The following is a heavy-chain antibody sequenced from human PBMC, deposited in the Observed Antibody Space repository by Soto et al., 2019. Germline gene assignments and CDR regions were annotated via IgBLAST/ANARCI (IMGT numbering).Heavy chain of an antibody. D-gene: IGHD3-22*01. Sequence: QVQLVESGGGVVQPGRSLRLSCAASGFTFSSYGMHWVRQAPGKGLEWVAVIWYDGSNKYYADSVKGRFTISRDNSKNPLYLQMNSLRAEDTAVYYCARDQYYDSSGYYSNHDAFDIWGQGTMVTVSS. CDR2: IWYDGSNK. J-gene: IGHJ3*02. V-gene: IGHV3-33*01. CDR3: ARDQYYDSSGYYSNHDAFDI. CDR1: GFTFSSYG.